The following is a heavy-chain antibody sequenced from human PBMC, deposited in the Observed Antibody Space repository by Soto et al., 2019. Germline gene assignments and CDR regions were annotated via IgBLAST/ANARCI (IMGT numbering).Heavy chain of an antibody. CDR3: ARVFGITIFGVVISYYGMDV. D-gene: IGHD3-3*01. CDR2: ISAYNGNT. Sequence: ASVKVSCKASGYTLTSYGISWVRQAPGQGLEWMGWISAYNGNTNYAQKLQGRVTMTTDTSTSTAYMELRSLRSDDTAVYYCARVFGITIFGVVISYYGMDVWGQGTTVTVS. V-gene: IGHV1-18*01. CDR1: GYTLTSYG. J-gene: IGHJ6*02.